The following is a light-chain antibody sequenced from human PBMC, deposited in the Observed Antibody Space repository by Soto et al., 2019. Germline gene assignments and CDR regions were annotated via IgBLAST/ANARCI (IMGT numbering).Light chain of an antibody. V-gene: IGKV2-24*01. J-gene: IGKJ2*01. CDR2: RIS. CDR1: QSLGNNDGITD. CDR3: LQAAQFPYT. Sequence: DIVLTQTPLSSPVTLGQPASISCRSSQSLGNNDGITDLSWLHQRPGQPPRLLLYRISDRFSGVPDSFSGSGAGTSFTLKISRVEAEDVGVYYCLQAAQFPYTIGQGTRLES.